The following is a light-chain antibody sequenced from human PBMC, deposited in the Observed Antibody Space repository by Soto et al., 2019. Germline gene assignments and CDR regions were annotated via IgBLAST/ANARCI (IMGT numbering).Light chain of an antibody. Sequence: QSALTQPASVSGSPGQSITLSCTGTSSDIGAHNFVSWYQQHPGKAPKLMLYDVNIRSSGVSNRFSGSKSGNTASLTISGLQAEDEADYYCTSWTTSTTMIFGGGTKLTVL. J-gene: IGLJ2*01. CDR3: TSWTTSTTMI. CDR2: DVN. V-gene: IGLV2-14*03. CDR1: SSDIGAHNF.